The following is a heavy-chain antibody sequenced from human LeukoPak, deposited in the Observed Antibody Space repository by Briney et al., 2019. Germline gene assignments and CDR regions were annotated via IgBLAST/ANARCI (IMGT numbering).Heavy chain of an antibody. J-gene: IGHJ5*02. CDR1: GFTFSSYS. Sequence: GGSLRLSCAASGFTFSSYSMNWVRQAPGKGLEWVSSISSSSSYIYYADSVKGRFTISRDNAKNSLYLQMNSLRAEDTAVYYCARDSSYYDSSGYYNWFDPWGQGTLVTVSS. CDR2: ISSSSSYI. CDR3: ARDSSYYDSSGYYNWFDP. V-gene: IGHV3-21*01. D-gene: IGHD3-22*01.